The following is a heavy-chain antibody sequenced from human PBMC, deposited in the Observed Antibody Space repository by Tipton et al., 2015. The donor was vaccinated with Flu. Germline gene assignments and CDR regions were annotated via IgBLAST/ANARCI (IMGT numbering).Heavy chain of an antibody. CDR1: GHTFTSYN. CDR3: ARDKGGGTYTFDV. J-gene: IGHJ3*01. D-gene: IGHD1-1*01. V-gene: IGHV1-46*01. CDR2: IYPAGGGI. Sequence: QLVQSGAEVKKPGASVKVSCKASGHTFTSYNMHWVRQAPGQGLEWMGIIYPAGGGISYAQKFQGRVIMTRDRSTGTVHMELSSLRSDDTAMYYCARDKGGGTYTFDVWGQGTMVTVSS.